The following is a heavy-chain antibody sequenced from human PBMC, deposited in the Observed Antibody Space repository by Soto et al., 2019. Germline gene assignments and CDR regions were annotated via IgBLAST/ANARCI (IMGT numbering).Heavy chain of an antibody. CDR3: ATTRGIAVGGSFDY. CDR1: GVSISSSSSY. J-gene: IGHJ4*02. Sequence: SETLSLTCTVSGVSISSSSSYWVWMGQGPGKGLEWIGTIYSGSTYYNPSLKSRVTISVDTSKNQFSLKLSSVAAADTAIYFCATTRGIAVGGSFDYWGQGTLVTVSS. D-gene: IGHD6-13*01. CDR2: IYSGST. V-gene: IGHV4-39*01.